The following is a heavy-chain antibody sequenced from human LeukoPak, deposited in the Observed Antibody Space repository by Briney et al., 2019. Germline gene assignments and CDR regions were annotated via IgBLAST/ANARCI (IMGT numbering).Heavy chain of an antibody. CDR3: ARARSPSSGYLLRDHNWFDP. CDR2: MNPNSGNT. J-gene: IGHJ5*02. V-gene: IGHV1-8*03. D-gene: IGHD3-22*01. CDR1: GYTFTSYD. Sequence: ASVKVSCKASGYTFTSYDINWVRQATGQGLEWMGWMNPNSGNTGYAQKFQGRVTITRNTSISTAYMELSSLRSEDTAVYYCARARSPSSGYLLRDHNWFDPWGQGTLVTVSS.